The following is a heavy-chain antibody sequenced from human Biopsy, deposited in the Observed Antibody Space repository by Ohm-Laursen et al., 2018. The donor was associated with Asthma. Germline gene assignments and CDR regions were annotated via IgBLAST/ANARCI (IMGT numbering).Heavy chain of an antibody. CDR3: TRHNDY. J-gene: IGHJ4*02. CDR1: GFSLSSTGVG. Sequence: TQTLTLTCTFSGFSLSSTGVGVGWIRQPPGKALEWLALIYWNDDKRYSPSLKSRLTITKDTSKNQVVLTVTNMGPVDTATYYCTRHNDYWGPGILVTVSS. V-gene: IGHV2-5*01. D-gene: IGHD1-14*01. CDR2: IYWNDDK.